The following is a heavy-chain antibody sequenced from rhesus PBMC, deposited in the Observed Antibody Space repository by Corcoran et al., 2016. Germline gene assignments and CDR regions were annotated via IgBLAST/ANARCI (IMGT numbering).Heavy chain of an antibody. J-gene: IGHJ6*01. Sequence: QVQLQESGPGLVKPSETLSLPCAVSGGSFSGYYWGWIRQPPGKGLGWIGRIYGSGGNTKDNPSLKSGVTSSTDTSKNQFYLKVRAVTAADTAGYYGARKEGGRAYSGRVVLEAWGQGVVVTVSA. D-gene: IGHD6-25*01. CDR3: ARKEGGRAYSGRVVLEA. V-gene: IGHV4-160*01. CDR2: IYGSGGNT. CDR1: GGSFSGYY.